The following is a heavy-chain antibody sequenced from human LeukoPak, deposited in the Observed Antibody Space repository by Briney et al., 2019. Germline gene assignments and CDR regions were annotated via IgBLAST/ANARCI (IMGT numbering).Heavy chain of an antibody. CDR2: INPNSGGT. CDR1: GYTFTGPY. V-gene: IGHV1-2*02. J-gene: IGHJ4*02. D-gene: IGHD3-3*01. Sequence: ASVKVSCKASGYTFTGPYIHWMRQAPGQGLEWMGWINPNSGGTKYAQKFQGRVTMTRATSISTAYMELSRLRFDDTAVYYCARDRDGGVGTIDYWGQGTLVPVSS. CDR3: ARDRDGGVGTIDY.